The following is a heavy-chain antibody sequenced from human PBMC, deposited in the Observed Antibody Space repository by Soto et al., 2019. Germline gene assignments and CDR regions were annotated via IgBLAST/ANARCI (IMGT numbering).Heavy chain of an antibody. V-gene: IGHV4-59*01. J-gene: IGHJ4*02. Sequence: QVQLQESGPGLVKPSETLSLTCTVSGGSISSYYWSWIRQPPGKGLEWIGYIYYSGSPNYNPSLKSRVTISVDTSKNQFSLKLSSVTAADTAVYYCAREGPFSRPVWGQGTLVTVSS. CDR2: IYYSGSP. CDR3: AREGPFSRPV. CDR1: GGSISSYY. D-gene: IGHD6-6*01.